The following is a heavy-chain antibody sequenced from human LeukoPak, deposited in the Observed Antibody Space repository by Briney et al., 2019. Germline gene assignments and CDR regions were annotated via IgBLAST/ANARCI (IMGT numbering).Heavy chain of an antibody. CDR3: AKSYGYIWGSYRTEYFQH. J-gene: IGHJ1*01. CDR1: GFTFSSYA. Sequence: PGGSLRLSCAASGFTFSSYAMSWVRQAPGKGLEWVSAISGSGGSTYYADSVKGRFTISRDNSKNTLYLQMNSLRAEDTAVYYCAKSYGYIWGSYRTEYFQHWGQGTLVTVSS. CDR2: ISGSGGST. D-gene: IGHD3-16*02. V-gene: IGHV3-23*01.